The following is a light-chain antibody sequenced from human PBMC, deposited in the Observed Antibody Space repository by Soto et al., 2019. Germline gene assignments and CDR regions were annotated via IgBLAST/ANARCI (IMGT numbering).Light chain of an antibody. J-gene: IGKJ5*01. Sequence: EIVLAQSPSTLPVARGVRVTLSCMASQSVDINLAWYQQRSGQAPRLLIYGASTRATDMPGRFSGSGSGTDFTLTISRLEPEDFAVYYCQQYGSSPPITFGQGTRLEIK. CDR2: GAS. V-gene: IGKV3-20*01. CDR1: QSVDIN. CDR3: QQYGSSPPIT.